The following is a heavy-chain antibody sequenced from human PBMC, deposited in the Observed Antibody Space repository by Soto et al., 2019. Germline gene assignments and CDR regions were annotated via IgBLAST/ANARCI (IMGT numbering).Heavy chain of an antibody. J-gene: IGHJ3*02. Sequence: GGSLRLSCAASGFTFSSYAMSWVRQAPGKGLEWVSAISGSGGSTYYADSVKGRFTISRDNSKNTLYLQMNSLRAEDTAVYYCAKPPYCSGGSCYFPDVAFDIWGQGKMVT. CDR2: ISGSGGST. CDR1: GFTFSSYA. CDR3: AKPPYCSGGSCYFPDVAFDI. V-gene: IGHV3-23*01. D-gene: IGHD2-15*01.